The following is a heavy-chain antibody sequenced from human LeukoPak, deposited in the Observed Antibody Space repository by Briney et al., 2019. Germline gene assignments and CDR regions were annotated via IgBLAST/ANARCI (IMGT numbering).Heavy chain of an antibody. CDR1: GFTFRSYA. D-gene: IGHD3-3*01. Sequence: GGSLRLSCAASGFTFRSYAVHWVRQAPGKGLEDVSAISRNGGSTYYGNSVRGRFTISRDNSKNTLYLQMGSLRAEDMAVYYCARGQVLRFLEWLKADAFDLWGQGTILTVSS. CDR3: ARGQVLRFLEWLKADAFDL. CDR2: ISRNGGST. V-gene: IGHV3-64*01. J-gene: IGHJ3*01.